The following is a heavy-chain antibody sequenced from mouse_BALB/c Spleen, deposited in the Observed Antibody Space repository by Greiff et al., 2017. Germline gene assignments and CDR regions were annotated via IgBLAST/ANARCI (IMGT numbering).Heavy chain of an antibody. CDR3: ARAIDGYYVD. J-gene: IGHJ2*01. CDR1: GYSITSGYY. CDR2: ISYDGSN. D-gene: IGHD2-3*01. Sequence: EVQLQESGPGLVKPSQSLSLTCSVTGYSITSGYYWNWIRQFPGNKLEWMGYISYDGSNNYNPSLKNRISITRDTSKNQFFLKLNSVTTEDTATYYCARAIDGYYVDWGQGTTLTVSS. V-gene: IGHV3-6*02.